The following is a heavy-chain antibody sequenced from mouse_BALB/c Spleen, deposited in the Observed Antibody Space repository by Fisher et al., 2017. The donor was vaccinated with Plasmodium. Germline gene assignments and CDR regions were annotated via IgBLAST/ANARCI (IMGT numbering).Heavy chain of an antibody. J-gene: IGHJ4*01. V-gene: IGHV1-26*01. CDR3: VKGNHGAMDY. Sequence: KFKGKATLTVDKSSSTAYMELLSLTSEDSEVYYCVKGNHGAMDYWGQGTSVTVSS.